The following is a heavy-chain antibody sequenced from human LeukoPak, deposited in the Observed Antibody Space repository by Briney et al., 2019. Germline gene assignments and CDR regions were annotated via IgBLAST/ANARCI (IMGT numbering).Heavy chain of an antibody. D-gene: IGHD3-10*01. J-gene: IGHJ4*02. CDR2: INPNSGGT. CDR3: ATTAPISMVRGVSFDFDY. CDR1: GYTFTCYY. Sequence: GASVKVSCKASGYTFTCYYMHWVRQAPGQGLEWMGWINPNSGGTNYAQKFQGRVTMTTDTSISTAYMELSRLRSDDTAVYYCATTAPISMVRGVSFDFDYWGQGTLVTVSS. V-gene: IGHV1-2*02.